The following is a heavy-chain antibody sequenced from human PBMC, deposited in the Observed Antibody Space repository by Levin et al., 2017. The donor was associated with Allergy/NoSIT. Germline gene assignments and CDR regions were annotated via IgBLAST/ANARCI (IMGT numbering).Heavy chain of an antibody. CDR1: GGSISSSY. V-gene: IGHV4-59*01. CDR2: IYYTGNT. Sequence: SQTLSLTCTVSGGSISSSYWSWIRQPPGKGLEWIGHIYYTGNTRYNPSLKSRVTISVDTSKNQFSLKLSSVTAADTAVYYCARFGDRTGALDYWGQGTLVTVSS. D-gene: IGHD1-1*01. CDR3: ARFGDRTGALDY. J-gene: IGHJ4*02.